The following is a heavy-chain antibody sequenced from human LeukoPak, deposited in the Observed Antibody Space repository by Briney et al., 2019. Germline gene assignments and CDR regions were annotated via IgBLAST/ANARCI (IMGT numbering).Heavy chain of an antibody. CDR3: ARVPYCTNGVCYLYYFDY. D-gene: IGHD2-8*01. V-gene: IGHV1-46*01. CDR1: GYTFTSYY. CDR2: INPSGGST. Sequence: ASVKVSCKASGYTFTSYYMHWVRQAPGQGLEWMGIINPSGGSTSYAQKFQGRVTMTRDTSTSTVYMELSSLRSEDTAVYYCARVPYCTNGVCYLYYFDYWGQGTLVTVSS. J-gene: IGHJ4*02.